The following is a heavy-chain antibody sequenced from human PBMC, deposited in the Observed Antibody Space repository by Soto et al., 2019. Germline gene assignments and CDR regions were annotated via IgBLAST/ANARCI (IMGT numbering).Heavy chain of an antibody. CDR3: ARVNYGDYYYGMDV. J-gene: IGHJ6*02. Sequence: SETLSLTCTVSGGSISSGDSYWTWIRQPPGKGLEWIGYISYTGSANYNASLKSRLTISVETSKNQFALKLSSVTAADTALYYCARVNYGDYYYGMDVWGQGTTVTVSS. CDR1: GGSISSGDSY. V-gene: IGHV4-61*08. CDR2: ISYTGSA. D-gene: IGHD4-17*01.